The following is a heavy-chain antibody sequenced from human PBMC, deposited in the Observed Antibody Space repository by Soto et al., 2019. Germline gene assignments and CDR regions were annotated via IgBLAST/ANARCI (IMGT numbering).Heavy chain of an antibody. D-gene: IGHD6-19*01. CDR2: ANPSGGST. V-gene: IGHV1-46*03. Sequence: ASVKVSCKASRYTFTSSYIHWVRQAPGQGLEWLGIANPSGGSTTYAQKFQGRVTMTRDTSTSTAYMEPSSLRFEDTAVYYCAKVSRYEQRLVSWYFDNWGQGTLVTVSS. J-gene: IGHJ4*02. CDR3: AKVSRYEQRLVSWYFDN. CDR1: RYTFTSSY.